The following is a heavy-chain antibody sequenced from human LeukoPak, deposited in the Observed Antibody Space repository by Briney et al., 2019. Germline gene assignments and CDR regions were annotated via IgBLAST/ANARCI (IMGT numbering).Heavy chain of an antibody. J-gene: IGHJ4*02. CDR3: ARGRQWLANR. D-gene: IGHD6-19*01. V-gene: IGHV3-7*04. CDR1: GFTFSSYW. CDR2: IKQDGSEK. Sequence: GGSLRLSCVASGFTFSSYWMSWVRQAPGKGLEWVANIKQDGSEKYYVDSVKGRFTISRDNAKNSLYLQMNSLRAEDTAVYYCARGRQWLANRGGQGTLVTVSS.